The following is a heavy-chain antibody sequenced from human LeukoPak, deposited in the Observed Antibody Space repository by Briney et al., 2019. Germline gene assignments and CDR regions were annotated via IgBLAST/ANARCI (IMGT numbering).Heavy chain of an antibody. D-gene: IGHD2-2*01. CDR2: INPSGGST. CDR1: GYTFTSYY. CDR3: ARGRPASFDP. V-gene: IGHV1-46*01. J-gene: IGHJ5*02. Sequence: ASVKVSCKASGYTFTSYYMHWVRQAPGQGLEWMGIINPSGGSTSYAQKFQGRVTITRNTSINTAYMELSSLTSEDTAVYYCARGRPASFDPWGQGTLVTVSS.